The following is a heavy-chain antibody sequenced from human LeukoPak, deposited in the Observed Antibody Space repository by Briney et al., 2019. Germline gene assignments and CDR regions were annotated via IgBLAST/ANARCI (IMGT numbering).Heavy chain of an antibody. J-gene: IGHJ4*02. V-gene: IGHV1-2*06. CDR3: ARESRAVEVDY. CDR2: VNPNSGGT. D-gene: IGHD4-23*01. Sequence: ASVKVSCKASGYTFTGYYMHWVRQAPGQGLEWMGRVNPNSGGTNYAQKFQGSVTMTRDTSISTAYMELSRLRSDDTAVYYCARESRAVEVDYWGQGTLVTVSS. CDR1: GYTFTGYY.